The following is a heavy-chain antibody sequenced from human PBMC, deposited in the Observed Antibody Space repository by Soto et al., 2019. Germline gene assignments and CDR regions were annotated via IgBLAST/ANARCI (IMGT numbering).Heavy chain of an antibody. CDR2: ISSNGGST. D-gene: IGHD2-2*01. Sequence: GGSLRLSCSASGFTFSSYAMHWVRQAPGKGLEYVSAISSNGGSTYYADSVKGRFTISRDNSKNTLYLQMSSLRAEDTAVYYCVTPAPTSTSHFTSYYGMDVWGQGTTVTVSS. J-gene: IGHJ6*02. CDR1: GFTFSSYA. CDR3: VTPAPTSTSHFTSYYGMDV. V-gene: IGHV3-64D*08.